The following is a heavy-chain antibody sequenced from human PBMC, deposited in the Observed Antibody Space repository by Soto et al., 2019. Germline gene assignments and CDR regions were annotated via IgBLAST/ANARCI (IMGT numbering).Heavy chain of an antibody. CDR1: GGSFSGYY. CDR2: INHSGST. D-gene: IGHD3-22*01. CDR3: ARGRRYYYDSSGYYRGYYYYYGMDV. V-gene: IGHV4-34*01. Sequence: PSETLSLPCAVYGGSFSGYYWSWIRQSPGKGLEWIGEINHSGSTNYNPSLKSRVTISVDTSKNQFSLKLSSVTAADTAVYYCARGRRYYYDSSGYYRGYYYYYGMDVWGQGTTVTVSS. J-gene: IGHJ6*02.